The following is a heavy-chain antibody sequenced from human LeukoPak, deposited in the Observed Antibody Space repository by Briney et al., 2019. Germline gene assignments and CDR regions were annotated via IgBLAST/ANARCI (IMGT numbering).Heavy chain of an antibody. V-gene: IGHV4-4*07. Sequence: TSETLSLTCTVSGGSISRYYWSWIRQPAGKGLEWIGRIYVSGITNHNPSLKSRVTMSVDTSKSQFSLRLSSVTAADTAVYYCAREDGSSGSYYFDYWGQGTLVTVSS. CDR2: IYVSGIT. CDR3: AREDGSSGSYYFDY. CDR1: GGSISRYY. J-gene: IGHJ4*02. D-gene: IGHD6-19*01.